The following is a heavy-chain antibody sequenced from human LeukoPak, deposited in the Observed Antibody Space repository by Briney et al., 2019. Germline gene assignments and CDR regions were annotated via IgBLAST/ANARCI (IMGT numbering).Heavy chain of an antibody. V-gene: IGHV3-11*04. Sequence: GGSLRLSCAASGFIFSDYYMSWIRQAPGKGLEWVSYISGSGSTTYADSVKGRFTISRDNAKNSLYLQMNSLRAEDTAVYYCARDLFSGSYYEDFWGQGTLVTVSS. CDR3: ARDLFSGSYYEDF. D-gene: IGHD1-26*01. CDR2: ISGSGSTT. J-gene: IGHJ4*02. CDR1: GFIFSDYY.